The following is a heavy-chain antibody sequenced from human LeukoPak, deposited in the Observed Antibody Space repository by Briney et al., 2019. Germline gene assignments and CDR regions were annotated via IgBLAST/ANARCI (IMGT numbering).Heavy chain of an antibody. Sequence: PSETLSLTCAVYGGSFSDYYWRLIRQPPGKGLEWIGEINHSGSTNYNPSLKSRVTISVDTSKNQFSLKLSSVTAADTAVYYCASRGYDFWSGYYTGIFDYWGQGTLVTVSS. J-gene: IGHJ4*02. D-gene: IGHD3-3*01. CDR1: GGSFSDYY. CDR2: INHSGST. CDR3: ASRGYDFWSGYYTGIFDY. V-gene: IGHV4-34*01.